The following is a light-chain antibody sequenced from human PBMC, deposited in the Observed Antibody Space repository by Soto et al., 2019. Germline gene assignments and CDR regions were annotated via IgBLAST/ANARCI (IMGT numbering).Light chain of an antibody. CDR2: GTS. V-gene: IGKV3-20*01. CDR3: QQYGTSLFS. J-gene: IGKJ3*01. CDR1: QSVGND. Sequence: EIVMTQSPATLSVSPGDRASLSCRASQSVGNDLAWYQQKPGQAPRLLIYGTSSRATGIPDRFSGSGSGTDFTLTISRLEPEDFAVYYCQQYGTSLFSFGPGTQVDIK.